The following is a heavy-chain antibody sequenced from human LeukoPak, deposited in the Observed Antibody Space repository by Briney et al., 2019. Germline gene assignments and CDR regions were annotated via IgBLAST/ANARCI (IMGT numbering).Heavy chain of an antibody. CDR2: IRYDGSNK. CDR3: AKDSQKLWLFHYYYYMDV. J-gene: IGHJ6*03. V-gene: IGHV3-30*02. Sequence: GGSLSLSCAASAFTFSSYGMHWVRHPPGKGMGWVAFIRYDGSNKYYAHSVKGRFTISRDKSKNTLYLQMNSLRAEDTAVYYCAKDSQKLWLFHYYYYMDVWGKGTTVTVSS. D-gene: IGHD6-19*01. CDR1: AFTFSSYG.